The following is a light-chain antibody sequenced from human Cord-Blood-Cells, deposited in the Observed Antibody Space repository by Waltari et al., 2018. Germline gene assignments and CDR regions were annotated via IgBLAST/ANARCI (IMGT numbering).Light chain of an antibody. CDR2: GAS. J-gene: IGKJ3*01. V-gene: IGKV3D-15*01. CDR3: QQYNNWPPFT. CDR1: QSVSSN. Sequence: EIVMTQSPATLSVSPGERATLSCRASQSVSSNLAWYQQKPGQAPRPLISGASTRATGIPARFSGSGSGTEFTLTISSLQSEDFAVYYCQQYNNWPPFTFGPGTKVDIK.